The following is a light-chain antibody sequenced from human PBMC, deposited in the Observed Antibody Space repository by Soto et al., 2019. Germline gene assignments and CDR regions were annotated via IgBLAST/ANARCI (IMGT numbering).Light chain of an antibody. CDR1: SSDVGGYNY. J-gene: IGLJ3*02. CDR3: CSYAGSYTWV. V-gene: IGLV2-11*01. CDR2: DVS. Sequence: QSVLTQPRSVSGSPGQSVTISCTGTSSDVGGYNYVSWYQQHPGKAPKLMIYDVSKRPSGVPDRFSGSKSGNTASLTISELQAEDEADYYCCSYAGSYTWVFGGGTKLTVL.